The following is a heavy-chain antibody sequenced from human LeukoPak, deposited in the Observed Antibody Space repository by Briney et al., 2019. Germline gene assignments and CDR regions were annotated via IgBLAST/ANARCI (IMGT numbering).Heavy chain of an antibody. V-gene: IGHV3-30*04. D-gene: IGHD5-24*01. CDR2: ISYDGSNK. J-gene: IGHJ4*02. CDR1: GFTFSSYA. CDR3: ARTRGRDGYKPFDY. Sequence: GRSLRLSCAASGFTFSSYAMHWVRQAPGKGLEWVAVISYDGSNKYYADSVKGRFTISRDNSKNTLYLQMNSLRAEDTAVYYCARTRGRDGYKPFDYWGQGTLVTVSS.